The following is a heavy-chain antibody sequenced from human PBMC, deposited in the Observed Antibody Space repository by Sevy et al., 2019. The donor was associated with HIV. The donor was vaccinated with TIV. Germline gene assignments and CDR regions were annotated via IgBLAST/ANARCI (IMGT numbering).Heavy chain of an antibody. CDR3: AIGSAGTAQH. CDR2: INSDGRLS. CDR1: GFTSGSFY. J-gene: IGHJ4*02. D-gene: IGHD6-19*01. V-gene: IGHV3-74*01. Sequence: GGSLRLSCAASGFTSGSFYMHWVRQTPKKGLGWVSNINSDGRLSNYPASVKRRFILSGDNAKNTQHLQMTILGAEDTAVYYCAIGSAGTAQHWGQGILVTVSS.